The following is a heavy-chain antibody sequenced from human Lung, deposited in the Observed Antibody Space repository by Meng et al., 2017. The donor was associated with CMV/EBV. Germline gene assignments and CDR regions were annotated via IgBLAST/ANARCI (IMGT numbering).Heavy chain of an antibody. CDR3: AKAGGYCTGASCYPNWFDP. V-gene: IGHV3-23*01. CDR1: GFTFSTYA. D-gene: IGHD2-2*01. J-gene: IGHJ5*02. Sequence: GESLKISCAASGFTFSTYAMSWVRQAPGTRLEWLSAITGSGDDTYYADSVRGRFTISRDNSQNTLSLQMNSLRAEDTALYYCAKAGGYCTGASCYPNWFDPWGLGALVTVSS. CDR2: ITGSGDDT.